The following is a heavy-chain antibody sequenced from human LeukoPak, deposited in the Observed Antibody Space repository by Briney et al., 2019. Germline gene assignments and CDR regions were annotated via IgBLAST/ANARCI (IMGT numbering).Heavy chain of an antibody. Sequence: GGSLILSCAASGFTFSDYGIHWVRRAPGKGLEWVAVIWSDGSNKYYADSVKGRFTIPRDNSRKTLYLQMNSLRVEDTAVYYCVRASGSFVYWGQGTLVTVSS. CDR1: GFTFSDYG. CDR3: VRASGSFVY. D-gene: IGHD3-10*01. J-gene: IGHJ4*02. V-gene: IGHV3-33*01. CDR2: IWSDGSNK.